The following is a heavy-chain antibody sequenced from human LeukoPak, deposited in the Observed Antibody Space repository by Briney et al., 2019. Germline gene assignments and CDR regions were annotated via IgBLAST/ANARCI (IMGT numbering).Heavy chain of an antibody. V-gene: IGHV1-8*01. D-gene: IGHD6-6*01. Sequence: ASVKVSFKASGYTFTIYDINWVRQAPGQGLEWMGWMNPNSGNTGYAQKFQGRVTMTRNTSISTAYMELSSLRSEDTAVYYCARRVISSSSGMGFDYWGQGTLVTVSS. CDR3: ARRVISSSSGMGFDY. J-gene: IGHJ4*02. CDR2: MNPNSGNT. CDR1: GYTFTIYD.